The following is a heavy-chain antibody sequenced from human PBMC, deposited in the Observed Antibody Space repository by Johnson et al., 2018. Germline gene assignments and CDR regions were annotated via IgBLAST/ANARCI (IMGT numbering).Heavy chain of an antibody. CDR2: ISQSESA. CDR3: VRICTSDSCDIGQYAMDV. Sequence: QVQLQESGPGLVKXSETLSLTCTVSGDSFTSNYWSWIRQPPGKGLEWTGYISQSESAKYNPSLNSRVTILIDTSKNQLSLKQSSVTAADTAVYYCVRICTSDSCDIGQYAMDVWGQGTTVTVSS. D-gene: IGHD2-8*02. CDR1: GDSFTSNY. V-gene: IGHV4-59*01. J-gene: IGHJ6*02.